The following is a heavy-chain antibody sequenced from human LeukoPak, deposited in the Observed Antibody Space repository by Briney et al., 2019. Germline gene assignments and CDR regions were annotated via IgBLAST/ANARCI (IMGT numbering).Heavy chain of an antibody. CDR2: INPNSGGT. CDR3: ARPVWGSYRYVYYFDY. J-gene: IGHJ4*02. Sequence: ASVKVSCKASGYSFTDYYMHWVRQAPAQGLEWMGWINPNSGGTNYAQKSQGRVTMTRDTSISTAYMELNRLRSDDTAVYYCARPVWGSYRYVYYFDYWGQGTLVTVSS. D-gene: IGHD3-16*02. CDR1: GYSFTDYY. V-gene: IGHV1-2*02.